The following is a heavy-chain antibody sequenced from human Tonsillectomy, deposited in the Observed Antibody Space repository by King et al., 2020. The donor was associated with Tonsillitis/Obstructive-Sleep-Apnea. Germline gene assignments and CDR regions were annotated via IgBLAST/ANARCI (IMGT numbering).Heavy chain of an antibody. D-gene: IGHD4-17*01. V-gene: IGHV3-53*01. CDR2: IYSGGST. J-gene: IGHJ4*02. CDR1: GFTVSSNY. CDR3: ARHDGGDYGVGGNNLDY. Sequence: VQLVESGGGLIQPGGSLRLSCAASGFTVSSNYMSWVRQAPGKGLEWVSVIYSGGSTYYADSVKGRFTISRDNSKNTLYLQMNSLRAEDTAVYYCARHDGGDYGVGGNNLDYWGQGTLVTVSS.